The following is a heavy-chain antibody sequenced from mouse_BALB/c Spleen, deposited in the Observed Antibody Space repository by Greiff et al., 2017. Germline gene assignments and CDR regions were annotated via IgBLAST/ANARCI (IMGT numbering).Heavy chain of an antibody. CDR1: GFSLTSYG. Sequence: QVQLKESGPGLVAPSQSLSITCTVSGFSLTSYGVHWVRQPPGKGLEWLGVIWAGGSTNYNSALMSRLSISKDNSKSQVFLKMNSLQTDDTAMYYGASDYGRNYWYFDVGGAETTVTVSS. D-gene: IGHD1-1*01. V-gene: IGHV2-9*02. J-gene: IGHJ1*01. CDR3: ASDYGRNYWYFDV. CDR2: IWAGGST.